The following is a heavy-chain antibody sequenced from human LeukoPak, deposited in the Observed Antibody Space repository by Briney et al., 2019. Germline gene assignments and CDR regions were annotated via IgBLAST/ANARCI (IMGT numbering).Heavy chain of an antibody. D-gene: IGHD6-13*01. CDR1: GGSISSYY. V-gene: IGHV4-59*01. CDR3: ARAARIAAALAPFDP. CDR2: IYYSGST. J-gene: IGHJ5*02. Sequence: SETLSLTCTVSGGSISSYYWSWIRQPPGKGLEWIGYIYYSGSTNYNPSLKSRVTISVDTSKNQFSLKLSSVTAADTAVYYCARAARIAAALAPFDPWGQGTLVTVSS.